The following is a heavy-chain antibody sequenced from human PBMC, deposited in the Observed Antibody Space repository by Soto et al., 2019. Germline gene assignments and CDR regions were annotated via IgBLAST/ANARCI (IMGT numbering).Heavy chain of an antibody. D-gene: IGHD3-10*01. CDR2: IYNDGTYS. V-gene: IGHV3-74*01. CDR3: TRGPRPISTGTGAY. CDR1: GFICKIYW. Sequence: RWSLRLSCSASGFICKIYWMHWLRQSPGKGLVWISRIYNDGTYSDYADSVRGRFTISRDNVNDTLYLQMNNLRAEDSGLYYCTRGPRPISTGTGAYWGQGTQVTVSS. J-gene: IGHJ4*02.